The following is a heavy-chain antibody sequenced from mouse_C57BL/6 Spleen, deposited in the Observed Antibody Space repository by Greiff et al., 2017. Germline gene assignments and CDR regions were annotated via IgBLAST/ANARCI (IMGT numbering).Heavy chain of an antibody. J-gene: IGHJ4*01. V-gene: IGHV14-1*01. CDR2: IDPEDGDT. CDR3: APDDNYVRD. D-gene: IGHD2-1*01. Sequence: VQLKQSGAELVRPGASVKLSCKASGYNIKDYYMNWVKQRHGKGLEWIGRIDPEDGDTEYAPKFQGKATLTVDTSSNTAYLQLSSLTSEDTAVYYCAPDDNYVRDWGQGTSVTVSS. CDR1: GYNIKDYY.